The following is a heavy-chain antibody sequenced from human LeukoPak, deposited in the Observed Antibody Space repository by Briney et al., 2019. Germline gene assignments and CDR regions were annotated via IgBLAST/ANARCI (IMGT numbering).Heavy chain of an antibody. D-gene: IGHD2-15*01. Sequence: ASVKVSCKASGYTFTGYYMHWVRQAPGQGLEWMGWINPNSGGTNYAQRFQGRVTMTRDTSISTAYMELSRLRSDDTAVYYCAREFRRYCSGGNCYSPLEYAFDIWGQGTMVTVSS. CDR2: INPNSGGT. CDR1: GYTFTGYY. V-gene: IGHV1-2*02. CDR3: AREFRRYCSGGNCYSPLEYAFDI. J-gene: IGHJ3*02.